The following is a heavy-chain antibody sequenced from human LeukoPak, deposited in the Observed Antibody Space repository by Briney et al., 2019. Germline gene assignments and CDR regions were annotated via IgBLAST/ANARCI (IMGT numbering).Heavy chain of an antibody. Sequence: VASVKVSCKASGYTFISYGISWVRQAPGQGLEWMGWIGTYNANTNYAQEFQGRVTMTTDTSTSTSYMELRNLASDDTAVYYCARDTSRGIGHTGGYKHWGQGTLDTVSS. V-gene: IGHV1-18*01. J-gene: IGHJ4*02. CDR3: ARDTSRGIGHTGGYKH. CDR2: IGTYNANT. D-gene: IGHD2-8*02. CDR1: GYTFISYG.